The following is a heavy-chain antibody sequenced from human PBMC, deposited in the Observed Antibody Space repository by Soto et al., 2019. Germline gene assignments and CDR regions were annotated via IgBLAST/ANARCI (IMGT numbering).Heavy chain of an antibody. J-gene: IGHJ4*02. D-gene: IGHD5-12*01. V-gene: IGHV4-31*03. CDR2: IYYSGST. CDR1: GGSISSGGYY. Sequence: SETLSLTCTVSGGSISSGGYYWSWIRQHPGKGLEWIGYIYYSGSTYYNPSLKSRVTISVDTSKNQFSLKLSSVTAADTAVYYCARVVASGYDLKYYFDYWGQGTLVTVSS. CDR3: ARVVASGYDLKYYFDY.